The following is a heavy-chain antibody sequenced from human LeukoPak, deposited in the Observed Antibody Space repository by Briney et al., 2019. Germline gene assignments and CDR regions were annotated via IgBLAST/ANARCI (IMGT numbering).Heavy chain of an antibody. Sequence: SETLSLTCAVSGGSISSSNWWSWVRQPPGKGLEWIGEIYHSGSTNYNPSLKSRVTISVDKSKNQFSLKLSSVTAADTAVYYCARDPWFAAAGTGDYWGQGTLVTVSS. CDR2: IYHSGST. D-gene: IGHD6-13*01. CDR3: ARDPWFAAAGTGDY. CDR1: GGSISSSNW. J-gene: IGHJ4*02. V-gene: IGHV4-4*02.